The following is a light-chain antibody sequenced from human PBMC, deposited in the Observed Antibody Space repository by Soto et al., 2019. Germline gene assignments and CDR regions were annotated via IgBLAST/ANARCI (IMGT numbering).Light chain of an antibody. Sequence: DIQMTQSPSSLSASVGDRVTITCRASQSISSYLNWYQQKPGRAPKLLIYGSSSLQSGVPSRFSGSGSGTDFTLTISSLQPEDSATYYCQQYKTWWTFGQGTKVEIK. CDR3: QQYKTWWT. V-gene: IGKV1-39*01. CDR2: GSS. J-gene: IGKJ1*01. CDR1: QSISSY.